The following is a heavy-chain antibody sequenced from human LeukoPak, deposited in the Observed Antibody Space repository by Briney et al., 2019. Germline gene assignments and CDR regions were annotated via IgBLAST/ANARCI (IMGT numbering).Heavy chain of an antibody. V-gene: IGHV3-48*03. CDR1: GFTFSSYE. J-gene: IGHJ3*02. CDR3: AREGYDAFDI. D-gene: IGHD1-1*01. CDR2: ISSSGTI. Sequence: GGSLRLSCAASGFTFSSYEMNWVRQAPGKGLEWVPYISSSGTIYYADSVKGRFIISRDNAKNLLYLQMNSLRAEDTAVYYCAREGYDAFDIWGQGTMVTVSS.